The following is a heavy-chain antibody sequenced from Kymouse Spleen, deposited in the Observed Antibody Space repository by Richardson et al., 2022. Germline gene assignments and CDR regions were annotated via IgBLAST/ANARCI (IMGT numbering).Heavy chain of an antibody. V-gene: IGHV6-1*01. CDR3: AREVLWFGELLDYYYYGMDV. CDR1: GDSVSSNSAA. D-gene: IGHD3-10*01. J-gene: IGHJ6*02. CDR2: TYYRSKWYN. Sequence: QVQLQQSGPGLVKPSQTLSLTCAISGDSVSSNSAAWNWIRQSPSRGLEWLGRTYYRSKWYNDYAVSVKSRITINPDTSKNQFSLQLNSVTPEDTAVYYCAREVLWFGELLDYYYYGMDVWGQGTTVTVSS.